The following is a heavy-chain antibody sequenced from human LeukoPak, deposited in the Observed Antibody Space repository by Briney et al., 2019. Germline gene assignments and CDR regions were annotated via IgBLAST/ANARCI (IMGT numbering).Heavy chain of an antibody. D-gene: IGHD5-24*01. Sequence: PSETLSLTCTVSDDSISTNSYYWSWIRQPPGKGLEWVGTLHFSGTPYYGPSLSSRISISVDTSKNQFSLKVKSVTATDTAVYYCTRCGDAYKLGNFWGQGTLVTVSS. CDR2: LHFSGTP. J-gene: IGHJ4*02. V-gene: IGHV4-39*01. CDR3: TRCGDAYKLGNF. CDR1: DDSISTNSYY.